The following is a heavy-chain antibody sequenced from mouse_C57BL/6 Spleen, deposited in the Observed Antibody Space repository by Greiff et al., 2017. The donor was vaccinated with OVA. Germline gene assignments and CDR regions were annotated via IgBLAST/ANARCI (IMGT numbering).Heavy chain of an antibody. V-gene: IGHV1-42*01. CDR3: ARDGNYFDY. D-gene: IGHD2-3*01. CDR1: GYSFTGYY. Sequence: EVQLQQSGPELVKPGASVKISCKASGYSFTGYYMNWVKQSPEKSLEWIGEINPSTGGTTYNQKFKAKATLTVDKSSSTAYMQLKSLTSEDSAVYYCARDGNYFDYWGQGTTLTVSS. J-gene: IGHJ2*01. CDR2: INPSTGGT.